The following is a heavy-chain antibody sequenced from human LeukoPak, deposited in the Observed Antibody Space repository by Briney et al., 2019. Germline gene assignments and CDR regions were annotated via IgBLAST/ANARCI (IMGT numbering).Heavy chain of an antibody. Sequence: SETLSLTCAVYGGSFNDYYWSWIRPPPGKGLEWIGDINHRGSANYNPSLKSRVSMSVDTSKNQFSLRLTSVTAADTAVYYCARRVIVVVPAANTTFDSWGQGTLVTVSS. J-gene: IGHJ4*02. D-gene: IGHD2-2*01. CDR3: ARRVIVVVPAANTTFDS. V-gene: IGHV4-34*01. CDR2: INHRGSA. CDR1: GGSFNDYY.